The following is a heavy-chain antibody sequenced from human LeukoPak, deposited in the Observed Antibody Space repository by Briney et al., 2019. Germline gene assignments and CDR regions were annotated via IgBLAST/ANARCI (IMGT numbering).Heavy chain of an antibody. D-gene: IGHD3-10*01. CDR3: ARGVFVGYYFDY. J-gene: IGHJ4*02. CDR2: INHSGST. Sequence: PSETLSPTCAVSGGSISSSNWWSWVRQPPGKGLEWIGEINHSGSTNYNPSLKSRVTISVDTSKNQFSLKLSSVTAADTAVYYCARGVFVGYYFDYWGQGTLVTVSS. CDR1: GGSISSSNW. V-gene: IGHV4-4*02.